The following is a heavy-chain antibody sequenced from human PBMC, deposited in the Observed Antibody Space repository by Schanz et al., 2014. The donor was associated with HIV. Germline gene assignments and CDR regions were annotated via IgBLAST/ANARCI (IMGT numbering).Heavy chain of an antibody. V-gene: IGHV3-15*01. D-gene: IGHD3-16*02. CDR1: GFIFSNAW. J-gene: IGHJ4*02. CDR2: IKSKTDGGTT. Sequence: EVQLVESGGGLVKPGGSLRLSCAASGFIFSNAWMSWVRQAPGKGLEWVGRIKSKTDGGTTDYAAPVKGRFTISRDDSKNTLYLQMNSLKTEDTAVYYCTTDSDDYVWGSYRPFYWGQGTLVTVSS. CDR3: TTDSDDYVWGSYRPFY.